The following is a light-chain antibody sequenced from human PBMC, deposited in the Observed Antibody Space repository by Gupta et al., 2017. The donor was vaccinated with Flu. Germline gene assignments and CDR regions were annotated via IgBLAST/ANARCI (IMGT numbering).Light chain of an antibody. CDR2: DTS. V-gene: IGKV3-11*01. CDR3: QQRYNSPLT. CDR1: QSVSSS. Sequence: GGRATLSCRASQSVSSSLAWDRQKPGQAPLLLIYDTSNSATGIPTRFSGSGSGTDFTLTIGSLEPEDFALYYCQQRYNSPLTFGGGTRVEIK. J-gene: IGKJ4*01.